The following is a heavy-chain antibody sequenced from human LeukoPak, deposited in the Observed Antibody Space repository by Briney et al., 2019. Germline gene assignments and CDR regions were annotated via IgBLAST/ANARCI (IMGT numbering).Heavy chain of an antibody. CDR1: GFTFSSYG. J-gene: IGHJ6*04. V-gene: IGHV3-33*01. Sequence: PGRSLRLSCAASGFTFSSYGMHWVRQAPGKGLEWVAVIWYDGSNKYYADSVKGRFTISRDNSKNTLYLQMNSLRAEDTAVYYCARGLQVIYGMDVWGKGTTVTVSS. CDR2: IWYDGSNK. D-gene: IGHD2-21*01. CDR3: ARGLQVIYGMDV.